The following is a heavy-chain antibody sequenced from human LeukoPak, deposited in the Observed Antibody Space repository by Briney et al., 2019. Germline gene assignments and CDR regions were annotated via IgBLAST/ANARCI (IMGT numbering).Heavy chain of an antibody. V-gene: IGHV4-59*01. D-gene: IGHD6-13*01. CDR3: ARGQSGYSSSWGPDY. CDR2: IYYSGST. J-gene: IGHJ4*02. CDR1: GGSISSYY. Sequence: SETLSLTCTVSGGSISSYYWSWIRQPPGKGLEWIGYIYYSGSTNYNPSLKSRVTISVDTSKNQFSLKLSSVTAADTAVYYCARGQSGYSSSWGPDYWGQGTLVTVSS.